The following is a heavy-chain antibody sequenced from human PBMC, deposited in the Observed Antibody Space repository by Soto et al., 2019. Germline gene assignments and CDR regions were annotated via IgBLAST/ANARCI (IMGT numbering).Heavy chain of an antibody. CDR3: TSGRGISRSDS. V-gene: IGHV4-38-2*01. J-gene: IGHJ5*01. D-gene: IGHD3-16*02. Sequence: SETLSLTCAVSGYSISSGYYWGWIRQPPGKGLEWIGNIYHSGTTYYEPSLKSRVTISLDTSRNLFSLKLSSVTAADTAVYYCTSGRGISRSDSWGQGTLVTVSS. CDR2: IYHSGTT. CDR1: GYSISSGYY.